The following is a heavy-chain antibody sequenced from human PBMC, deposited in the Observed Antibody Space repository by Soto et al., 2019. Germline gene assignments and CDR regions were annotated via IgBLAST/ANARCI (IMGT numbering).Heavy chain of an antibody. CDR1: GYSFTSYW. CDR2: IDPSDSYT. V-gene: IGHV5-10-1*01. Sequence: GESLKISCKGSGYSFTSYWISWVRQMPGKGLEWMGRIDPSDSYTNYSPSFQGHVTISADKSISTAYLQWSSLKASDTAMYYCASLYYYDSSGYSSDAFDIWGQGTMVTVSS. J-gene: IGHJ3*02. D-gene: IGHD3-22*01. CDR3: ASLYYYDSSGYSSDAFDI.